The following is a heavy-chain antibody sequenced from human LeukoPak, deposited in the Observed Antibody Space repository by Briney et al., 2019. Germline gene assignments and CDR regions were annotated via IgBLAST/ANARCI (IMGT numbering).Heavy chain of an antibody. CDR1: GFTFSSYA. J-gene: IGHJ3*02. V-gene: IGHV3-23*01. Sequence: GGSLRLSCAASGFTFSSYAMTWVRQAPGKGLEWVSAISSGGGSTYYADSVKGRFTISRDNSKNTLYLQMNSLRAEDTAVYYCAKDRIVSSSWYSFDIWGQGTMVTVSS. CDR2: ISSGGGST. CDR3: AKDRIVSSSWYSFDI. D-gene: IGHD6-13*01.